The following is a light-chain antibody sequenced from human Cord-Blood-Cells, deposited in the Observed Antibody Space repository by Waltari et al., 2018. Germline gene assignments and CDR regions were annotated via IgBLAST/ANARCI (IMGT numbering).Light chain of an antibody. CDR2: WAS. V-gene: IGKV4-1*01. Sequence: DIVMTQSPDSLAVSLGERATINCKSSQSVLYSSNNKNYLAWYQQKPVQPPKLLIYWASTRESRVPDRFSGSGYGTDFTLTISSLQAEDVAVYYCQQYYSTPYTFGQGTKLEIK. CDR1: QSVLYSSNNKNY. CDR3: QQYYSTPYT. J-gene: IGKJ2*01.